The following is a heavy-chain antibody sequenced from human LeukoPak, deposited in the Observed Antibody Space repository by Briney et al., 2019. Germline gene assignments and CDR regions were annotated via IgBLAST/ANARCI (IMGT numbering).Heavy chain of an antibody. J-gene: IGHJ6*02. CDR1: GYTLTELS. CDR2: FDPEDGET. D-gene: IGHD6-19*01. Sequence: ASVKVSCKVSGYTLTELSMHWVRQAPGKGLEWMGGFDPEDGETIYAQKFQGRVTMTEDTSTDTAYMELSSLRSEDTAVYYCARDPTIAVAGTPYYYYYGMDVWGQGTTVTVSS. CDR3: ARDPTIAVAGTPYYYYYGMDV. V-gene: IGHV1-24*01.